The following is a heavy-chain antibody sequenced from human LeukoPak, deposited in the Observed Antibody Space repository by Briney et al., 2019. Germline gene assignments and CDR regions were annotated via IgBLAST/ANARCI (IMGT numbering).Heavy chain of an antibody. CDR3: VRGPYGSGISNWFDP. CDR1: DGALAGYS. D-gene: IGHD3-10*01. Sequence: PSETLSLTCTVSDGALAGYSWSWIRQAPGKGLEWIGYIYYSGDTKYNPSLQSRVIVSVDTSKNQFSLKLSSVSAADTAVYYCVRGPYGSGISNWFDPWGQGTQVIVSS. V-gene: IGHV4-59*01. J-gene: IGHJ5*02. CDR2: IYYSGDT.